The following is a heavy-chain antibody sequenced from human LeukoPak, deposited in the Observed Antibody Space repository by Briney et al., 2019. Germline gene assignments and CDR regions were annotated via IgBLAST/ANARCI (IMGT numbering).Heavy chain of an antibody. D-gene: IGHD3-22*01. V-gene: IGHV3-48*04. Sequence: GGSLRLSCAASGFTFSSYSMNWVRQAPGKGLEWVSYISSSGSTIYYADSVKGRFTISRDNAKNSLYLQMNSLRAEDTAVYYCARAPDPDYYDSSGYYPSGAFDIWGQGTMVTVSS. CDR3: ARAPDPDYYDSSGYYPSGAFDI. CDR1: GFTFSSYS. J-gene: IGHJ3*02. CDR2: ISSSGSTI.